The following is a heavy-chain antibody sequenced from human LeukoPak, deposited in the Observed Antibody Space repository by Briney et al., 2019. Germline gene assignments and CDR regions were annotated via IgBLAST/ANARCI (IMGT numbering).Heavy chain of an antibody. CDR2: IKQDGSEK. J-gene: IGHJ6*02. D-gene: IGHD3-10*01. Sequence: GGSLRLSCAASGFTFSSYWMTWVRQGPGKGLEWVANIKQDGSEKYYVDSVKGRFTISRDNAKNSLYVQMNSLRAEDTAVYYCAREHGSGSNEEYKYHGMDVWGQGTTVTVSS. V-gene: IGHV3-7*01. CDR1: GFTFSSYW. CDR3: AREHGSGSNEEYKYHGMDV.